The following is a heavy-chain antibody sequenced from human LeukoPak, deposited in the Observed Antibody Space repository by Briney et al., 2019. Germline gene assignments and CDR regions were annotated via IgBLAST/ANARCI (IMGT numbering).Heavy chain of an antibody. CDR2: IYHSGST. V-gene: IGHV4-30-2*01. Sequence: SQTLSLTCAVSGGSISSGGYSWSWIRQPPGKSLEWIGYIYHSGSTYYNPSLKSRVTISVDRSKNQFSLKLSSVTAADTAVYYCARGRVTGPRDYWGQGTLVTVSS. D-gene: IGHD2-21*02. CDR3: ARGRVTGPRDY. CDR1: GGSISSGGYS. J-gene: IGHJ4*02.